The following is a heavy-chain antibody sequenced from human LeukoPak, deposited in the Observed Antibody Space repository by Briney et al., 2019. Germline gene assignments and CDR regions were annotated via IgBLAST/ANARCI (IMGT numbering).Heavy chain of an antibody. D-gene: IGHD6-19*01. J-gene: IGHJ4*02. CDR3: AKAIAVAGTVSGYFDY. Sequence: GGSLRLSCAAPGFTFSSYAMSWVRQAPGKGLEWVSAISGSGGSTYYADSVKGRFTISRDNSKNTLYLQMNSLRAEDTAVYYCAKAIAVAGTVSGYFDYWGQGTLVTVSS. V-gene: IGHV3-23*01. CDR1: GFTFSSYA. CDR2: ISGSGGST.